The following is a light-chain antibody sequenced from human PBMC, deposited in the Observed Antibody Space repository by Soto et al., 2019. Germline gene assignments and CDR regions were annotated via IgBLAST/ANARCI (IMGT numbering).Light chain of an antibody. CDR2: GAS. V-gene: IGKV3-20*01. J-gene: IGKJ4*01. CDR1: QRVSSSF. CDR3: QPYNNWPLT. Sequence: EIVLTQFPGTLSLSPGERATLSCRASQRVSSSFLAWFQQKPGQAPRLLIYGASSRATGIPDRFSGRGSGTDFTLTISRLEPEDFAIYYCQPYNNWPLTFGGGTKVESK.